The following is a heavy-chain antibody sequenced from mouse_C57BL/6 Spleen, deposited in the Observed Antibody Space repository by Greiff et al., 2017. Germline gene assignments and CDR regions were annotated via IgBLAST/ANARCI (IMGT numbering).Heavy chain of an antibody. Sequence: EVQLKQSGPELVKPGASVKISCKASGYSFTGYYMSWVKQSPEKSLEWIGEINPSTGGTTYNRKFKAKATLTVDKSSSTAYMQLKSLTSEDSAVYYCARRGGNYFFDYWGQGTTLTVSS. CDR1: GYSFTGYY. CDR3: ARRGGNYFFDY. CDR2: INPSTGGT. D-gene: IGHD2-1*01. V-gene: IGHV1-42*01. J-gene: IGHJ2*01.